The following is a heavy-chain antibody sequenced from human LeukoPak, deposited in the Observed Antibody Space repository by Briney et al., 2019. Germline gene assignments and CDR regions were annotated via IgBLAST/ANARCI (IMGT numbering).Heavy chain of an antibody. CDR3: VTDPVGYCSSDSCYSVDY. CDR1: GYTLTELS. J-gene: IGHJ4*02. D-gene: IGHD2-15*01. Sequence: ASVKVSCKVFGYTLTELSMHWVRQPPGKGLEWMGGFDPEDGETIYAQKFQGRVSMTEDTSADTAYMELSSLRSEDTAVYYCVTDPVGYCSSDSCYSVDYWGQGTLVTVSS. CDR2: FDPEDGET. V-gene: IGHV1-24*01.